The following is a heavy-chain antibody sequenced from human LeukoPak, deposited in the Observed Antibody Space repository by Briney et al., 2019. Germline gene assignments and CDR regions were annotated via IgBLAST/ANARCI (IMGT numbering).Heavy chain of an antibody. CDR2: ISSRGGTI. CDR1: GLTFSSSE. Sequence: GGSLRLSCAASGLTFSSSEMNWVRQAPGKGLEWISYISSRGGTIYHADSVKGRFTVSRDNAKNSLYLQMNSLRAEDTAVYYCATQGRSAISGIWGQGTMLTVSS. V-gene: IGHV3-48*03. J-gene: IGHJ3*02. D-gene: IGHD3-3*01. CDR3: ATQGRSAISGI.